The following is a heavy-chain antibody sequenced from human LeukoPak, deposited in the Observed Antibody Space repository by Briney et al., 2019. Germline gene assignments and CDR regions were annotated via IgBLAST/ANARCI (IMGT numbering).Heavy chain of an antibody. CDR1: GGSIRSYY. D-gene: IGHD3-10*01. J-gene: IGHJ6*03. V-gene: IGHV4-59*01. CDR3: ARVEEGYGSGRRENYFYYYMDV. Sequence: SETLSLTCTVSGGSIRSYYWSWIRQPPGKGLEWIGYIHYSGSTNYNPSLKSRVTISVDTSKNQFSLKLSSVTAADTAVYYCARVEEGYGSGRRENYFYYYMDVWGQGTMVTVSS. CDR2: IHYSGST.